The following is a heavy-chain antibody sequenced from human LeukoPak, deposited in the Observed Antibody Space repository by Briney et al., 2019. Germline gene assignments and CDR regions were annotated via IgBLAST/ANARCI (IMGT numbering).Heavy chain of an antibody. V-gene: IGHV3-11*04. Sequence: GGSLRLSCAASGFTFSDYYMSWVRQAPGKGLEWVSYISSSGSTIYYADSVKGRFTISRDNAKNSLYLQMNSLRAEDTAVYYCARRPSYGTWFDPWGQGTLVTVSS. CDR2: ISSSGSTI. D-gene: IGHD3-16*01. CDR3: ARRPSYGTWFDP. CDR1: GFTFSDYY. J-gene: IGHJ5*02.